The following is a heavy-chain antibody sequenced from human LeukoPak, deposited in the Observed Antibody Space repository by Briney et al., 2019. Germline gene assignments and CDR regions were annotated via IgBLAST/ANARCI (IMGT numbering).Heavy chain of an antibody. CDR1: GGSISSYY. V-gene: IGHV4-59*12. CDR3: AQEGTIFGVAFDY. D-gene: IGHD3-3*01. CDR2: IYYSGST. Sequence: ASETLSHTCTVSGGSISSYYWSWIRQPPGKGLEWIGYIYYSGSTNYNPSLKSRVAISVDTSKNQFSLKLSSVTAADTAVYYCAQEGTIFGVAFDYWGQGTLVTVSS. J-gene: IGHJ4*02.